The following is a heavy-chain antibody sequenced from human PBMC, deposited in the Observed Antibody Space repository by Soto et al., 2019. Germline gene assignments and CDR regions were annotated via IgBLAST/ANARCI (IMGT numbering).Heavy chain of an antibody. J-gene: IGHJ4*02. V-gene: IGHV4-4*02. CDR3: ARDQDSGWGLDS. CDR2: IYHSGRT. CDR1: GGSISTDNW. Sequence: QVQVQESGPGLVKPSGTLSLTCVVSGGSISTDNWWSWVRQPPGKGLEWIGEIYHSGRTNYIPSLKSRVSISADTSKNQLSLQMTSVTAADTAVYYCARDQDSGWGLDSWGQGILVTVSS. D-gene: IGHD6-19*01.